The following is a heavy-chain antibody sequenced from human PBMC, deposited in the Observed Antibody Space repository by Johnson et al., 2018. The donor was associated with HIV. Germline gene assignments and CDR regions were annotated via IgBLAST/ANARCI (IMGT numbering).Heavy chain of an antibody. D-gene: IGHD6-13*01. CDR2: ISYDGSNK. V-gene: IGHV3-30*14. CDR3: ARARDSWSSSWLSRDNAFDI. CDR1: GFTFSSYA. Sequence: QVQLVESGGGVVQPGRSLRLSCAASGFTFSSYAMHWVRQAPGKGLEWVAVISYDGSNKYYADSVKGRFTISRENAKNSLYLQMNSLRAGDTAVYYCARARDSWSSSWLSRDNAFDIWGQGTMVTASS. J-gene: IGHJ3*02.